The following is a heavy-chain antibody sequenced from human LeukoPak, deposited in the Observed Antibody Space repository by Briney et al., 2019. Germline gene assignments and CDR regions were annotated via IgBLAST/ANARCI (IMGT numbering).Heavy chain of an antibody. Sequence: GSLRLSCAASGFTFSSYDMHWVRQPPGKGLEWIGEIYHSGNTNYNPSLKSRVSISVDKSKNQFSLNLSSVTAADTAVYYCARVVVGAMNRLDPWGQGTLVTVSS. D-gene: IGHD1-26*01. J-gene: IGHJ5*02. V-gene: IGHV4-4*02. CDR1: GFTFSSYDM. CDR3: ARVVVGAMNRLDP. CDR2: IYHSGNT.